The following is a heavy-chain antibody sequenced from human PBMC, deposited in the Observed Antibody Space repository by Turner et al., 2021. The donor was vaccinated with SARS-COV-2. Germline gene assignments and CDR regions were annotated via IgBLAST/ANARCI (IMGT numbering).Heavy chain of an antibody. Sequence: EVQLVESGGGLVQPGGSLILSCAASGFTFSSHWMSWVRQAPGKGLEWVANIKQDGSEKYYVDSVKGRFTISRDNAKNSLYLQMNSLRAEDTAVYYCARLHTSSWYFDYWGQGTLVTVSS. CDR3: ARLHTSSWYFDY. V-gene: IGHV3-7*03. J-gene: IGHJ4*02. CDR1: GFTFSSHW. CDR2: IKQDGSEK. D-gene: IGHD6-13*01.